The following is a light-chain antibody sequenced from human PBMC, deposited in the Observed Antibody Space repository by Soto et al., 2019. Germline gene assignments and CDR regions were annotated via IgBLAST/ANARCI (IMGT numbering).Light chain of an antibody. CDR1: DNDVGGYNF. J-gene: IGLJ1*01. CDR2: DVS. Sequence: LTQPRSVSGSPGQSVTISVSGTDNDVGGYNFVSWYQQHPGKAPKLMVFDVSKRPSGVPGRFSGSNFGTTSSLTISGLQAEDEAVYYWCSFAGSLNFVFGSVTKVTVL. CDR3: CSFAGSLNFV. V-gene: IGLV2-11*01.